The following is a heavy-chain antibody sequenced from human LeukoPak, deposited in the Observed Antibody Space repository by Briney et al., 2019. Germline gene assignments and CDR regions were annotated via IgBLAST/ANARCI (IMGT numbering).Heavy chain of an antibody. J-gene: IGHJ4*02. CDR2: ISNDGTNK. Sequence: GGSLRLSCAASGFSFSDYGMHWVRQAPGKGLECVALISNDGTNKFYVDPVKGRFTISRDNSQNTLYLQMDSLTTDDTAVYXXXXXXXXXXXXXXXXXGQGTLVTVSS. V-gene: IGHV3-30*03. CDR3: XXXXXXXXXXXXXX. CDR1: GFSFSDYG.